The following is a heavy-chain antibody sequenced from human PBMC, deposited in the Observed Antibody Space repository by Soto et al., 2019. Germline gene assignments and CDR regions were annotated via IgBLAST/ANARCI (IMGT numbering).Heavy chain of an antibody. CDR3: ARMYYYDSSGYYGVVDP. CDR1: GGSISSSSYY. J-gene: IGHJ5*02. V-gene: IGHV4-39*01. CDR2: IYYSGST. D-gene: IGHD3-22*01. Sequence: QLQLQESGPGLVKPSETLSLTCTVSGGSISSSSYYWGWIRQPPGKGLEWIGSIYYSGSTYYNPSLKSGVTMSVDTSKNQCSLKLSSVTAADTAVDYCARMYYYDSSGYYGVVDPWGQGTLVTVSS.